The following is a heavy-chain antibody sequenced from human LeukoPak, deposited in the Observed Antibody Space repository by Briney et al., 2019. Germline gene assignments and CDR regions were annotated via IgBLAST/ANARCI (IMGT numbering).Heavy chain of an antibody. J-gene: IGHJ4*02. CDR1: GFTFSNAW. V-gene: IGHV3-15*01. CDR2: IKNKADGGTT. Sequence: GGSLRLSCATSGFTFSNAWMSWARQAPGKGLEWVGRIKNKADGGTTDYTVPVKGRFTILRDDAKNTLYLQMDSLISEDTAIYYCVWHYFDYWGQGALVTVSS. CDR3: VWHYFDY. D-gene: IGHD3-16*01.